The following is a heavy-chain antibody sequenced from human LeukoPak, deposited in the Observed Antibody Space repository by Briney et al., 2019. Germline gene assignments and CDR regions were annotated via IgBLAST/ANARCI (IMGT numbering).Heavy chain of an antibody. J-gene: IGHJ4*02. V-gene: IGHV3-48*03. D-gene: IGHD3-22*01. CDR3: ARSTSGYYYKDY. Sequence: GGSLRLSCAASGFTFSSYEMNWVRQAPGKGLEWVSYISSSGSTIYYADSVKGRFTISRDNAKNTLYLQMNSLRAEDTAVYFCARSTSGYYYKDYWGQGILVTVSS. CDR1: GFTFSSYE. CDR2: ISSSGSTI.